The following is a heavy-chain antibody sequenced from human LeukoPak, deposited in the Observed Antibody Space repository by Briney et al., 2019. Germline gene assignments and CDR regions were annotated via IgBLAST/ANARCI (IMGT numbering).Heavy chain of an antibody. CDR3: ARGYYDSSGYHNWFDP. D-gene: IGHD3-22*01. CDR2: IYTSGST. CDR1: GGSISSGSYY. J-gene: IGHJ5*02. Sequence: PSETLSLTCTVSGGSISSGSYYWSWIRQPAGKGLEWIGRIYTSGSTNYNPSLKSRVTISVDTSKNQFSLKLSSATAADTAVYYCARGYYDSSGYHNWFDPWGQGTLVTVSS. V-gene: IGHV4-61*02.